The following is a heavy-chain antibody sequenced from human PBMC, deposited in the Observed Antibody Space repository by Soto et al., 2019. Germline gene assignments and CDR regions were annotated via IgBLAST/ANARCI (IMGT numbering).Heavy chain of an antibody. CDR2: ISGSGGST. Sequence: GGSLRLSCAASGFTFSSYAMSWARQAPGKGLEWVSAISGSGGSTYYTDSVKGRFTISRDNSKNTLYLQMNSLRAEDTAVYYCAKLRISRNYMDVWGKGTTVTVSS. CDR3: AKLRISRNYMDV. CDR1: GFTFSSYA. J-gene: IGHJ6*03. V-gene: IGHV3-23*01.